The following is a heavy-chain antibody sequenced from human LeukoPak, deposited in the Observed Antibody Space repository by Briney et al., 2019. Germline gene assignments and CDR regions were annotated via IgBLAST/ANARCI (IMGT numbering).Heavy chain of an antibody. CDR2: IIPVFGTA. J-gene: IGHJ4*02. CDR3: ATFYGSGSSYLDY. CDR1: GGTFSSYA. V-gene: IGHV1-69*13. D-gene: IGHD3-10*01. Sequence: SVKVSCKASGGTFSSYAISWVRQAPGQGLEWMGGIIPVFGTANYAQKFQGRVTITADESTSTAYMELSSLRSEDTAVYYCATFYGSGSSYLDYWGQGTLVTVSS.